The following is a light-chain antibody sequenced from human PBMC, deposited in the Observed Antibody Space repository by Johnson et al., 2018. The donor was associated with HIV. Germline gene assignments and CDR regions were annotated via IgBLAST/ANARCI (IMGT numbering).Light chain of an antibody. CDR2: DNS. CDR1: RSNIGDNF. J-gene: IGLJ1*01. V-gene: IGLV1-51*01. Sequence: QSVLTQPPSVSAAPGQKVTISCSGNRSNIGDNFVSWYQHLPGTAPKLLVYDNSKRPSGIPDRFSGSKSGTSATLAITGLQTGDEADYYCGAWDSSLSAYVSGTGTKVTVL. CDR3: GAWDSSLSAYV.